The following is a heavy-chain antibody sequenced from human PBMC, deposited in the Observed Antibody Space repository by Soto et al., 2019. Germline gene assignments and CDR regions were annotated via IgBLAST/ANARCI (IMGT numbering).Heavy chain of an antibody. V-gene: IGHV3-11*06. Sequence: QVQLVESGGGLVKPGGSLRLSCEASGFTFSDYYMSWIRQTPGKGLEWVSYIGSSGTYTRYADSVKGRFTISRDNAKNSLYLQVFSLRAEDPAVYSCARALGGSYFIAHWGQGTLVTVSS. CDR1: GFTFSDYY. CDR2: IGSSGTYT. CDR3: ARALGGSYFIAH. D-gene: IGHD3-10*01. J-gene: IGHJ5*02.